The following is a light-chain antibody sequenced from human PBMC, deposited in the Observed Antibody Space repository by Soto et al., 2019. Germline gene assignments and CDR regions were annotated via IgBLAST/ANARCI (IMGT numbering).Light chain of an antibody. J-gene: IGKJ1*01. V-gene: IGKV1-39*01. CDR2: AAS. CDR3: QQTYNTPWT. Sequence: IQMTQSPSSLSSSIGDRVTITCRASPSISTYLNWYHQKPGKAPKLLIYAASSLQSGVPSRFSGIVSGTDGAITISSLKTEDGSTYDCQQTYNTPWTFGQGTKVDIK. CDR1: PSISTY.